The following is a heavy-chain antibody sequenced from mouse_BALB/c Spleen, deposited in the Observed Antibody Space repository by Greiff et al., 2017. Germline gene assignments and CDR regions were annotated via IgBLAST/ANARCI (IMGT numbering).Heavy chain of an antibody. Sequence: QVQLQQSGAELAKPGASVKMSCKASGYTFTSYWMHWVKQRPGQGLEWIGYINPSTGYTEYNQKFKDKATLTADKSSSTAYMQLSSLTSEDSAVYYCARGEYGYAMDYWGQGTSVTVSS. CDR3: ARGEYGYAMDY. V-gene: IGHV1-7*01. D-gene: IGHD2-10*02. CDR1: GYTFTSYW. CDR2: INPSTGYT. J-gene: IGHJ4*01.